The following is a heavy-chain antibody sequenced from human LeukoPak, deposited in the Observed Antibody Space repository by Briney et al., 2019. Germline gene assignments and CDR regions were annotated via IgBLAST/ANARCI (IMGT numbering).Heavy chain of an antibody. Sequence: APVKVSCKASGYTFTSYGISWVRQAPGRGLEWMGWISAYNGNTNYAQKLQGRVTMTTDTSTSTAYMELRSLRSDDTAVYYCARDGTGDYYGSGSYPDYWGQGTLVTVSS. CDR2: ISAYNGNT. V-gene: IGHV1-18*01. J-gene: IGHJ4*02. CDR3: ARDGTGDYYGSGSYPDY. CDR1: GYTFTSYG. D-gene: IGHD3-10*01.